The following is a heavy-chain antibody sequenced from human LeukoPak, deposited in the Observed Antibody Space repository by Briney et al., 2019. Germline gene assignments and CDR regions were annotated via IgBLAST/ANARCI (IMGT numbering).Heavy chain of an antibody. CDR3: ARGGYYGSGNDFRFDP. CDR2: IHYTGST. Sequence: SETLSLTCTVSGGSISSYYWSWLRQSPGKGLECIGYIHYTGSTNYNPSLKGRVTISVETSKDQFSLKLKSVTAADTAVYYCARGGYYGSGNDFRFDPWGQGTLVTVSS. CDR1: GGSISSYY. J-gene: IGHJ5*02. D-gene: IGHD3-10*01. V-gene: IGHV4-59*01.